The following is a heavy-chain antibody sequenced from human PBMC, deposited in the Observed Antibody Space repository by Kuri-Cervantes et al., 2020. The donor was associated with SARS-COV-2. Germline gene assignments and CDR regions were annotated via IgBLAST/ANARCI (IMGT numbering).Heavy chain of an antibody. D-gene: IGHD3-22*01. Sequence: VSLRLSCTVSGGSISSHYWSWIRQPPGKGLEWIGYVYSSGSTNYSPSLKSRVTMSVDTSKNQFSLKLTSVTAADTAVYYCTRAGYDNSGYYYSFDFWGQGTLVTVSS. CDR1: GGSISSHY. CDR2: VYSSGST. CDR3: TRAGYDNSGYYYSFDF. J-gene: IGHJ4*02. V-gene: IGHV4-59*11.